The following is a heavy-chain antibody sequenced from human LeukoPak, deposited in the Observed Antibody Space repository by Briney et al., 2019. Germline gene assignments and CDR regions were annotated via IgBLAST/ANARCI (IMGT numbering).Heavy chain of an antibody. CDR3: ARKEGYYYGMDV. J-gene: IGHJ6*02. CDR1: GFTFSSYA. Sequence: GGSLRLSCAASGFTFSSYAMHWVRQAPGKGLEYASAISSNGGSTYYANSVKGRFTISRDNSKNTLYLQMGSLRAEDMAVYYCARKEGYYYGMDVWGQGTTVTVSS. V-gene: IGHV3-64*01. CDR2: ISSNGGST.